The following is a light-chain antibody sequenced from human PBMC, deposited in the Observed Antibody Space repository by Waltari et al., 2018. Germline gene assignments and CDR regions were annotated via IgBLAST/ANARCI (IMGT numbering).Light chain of an antibody. CDR3: QHYVRLPAT. V-gene: IGKV3-20*01. CDR1: QSVSKY. Sequence: EIVLTQSPGTLSLSQGEGATLSCRASQSVSKYLAWYQQKPGHAPRLLIYGASSRATGIPDRFSGSGSGTDFSLTISRLEPEDFAVYYCQHYVRLPATFGQGTKVEIK. J-gene: IGKJ1*01. CDR2: GAS.